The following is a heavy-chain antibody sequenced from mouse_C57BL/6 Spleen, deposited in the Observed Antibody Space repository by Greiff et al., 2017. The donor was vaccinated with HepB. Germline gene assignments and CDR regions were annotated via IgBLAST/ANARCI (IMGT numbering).Heavy chain of an antibody. CDR3: AREGITTVVAKDWFAY. CDR2: INPSSGYT. CDR1: GYTFTSYT. J-gene: IGHJ3*01. D-gene: IGHD1-1*01. Sequence: VQLQESGAELARPGASVKMSCKASGYTFTSYTMHWVKQRPGQGLEWIGYINPSSGYTKYNQKFKDKATLTADKSSSTDYMQLSSLTSEDSAVYYCAREGITTVVAKDWFAYWGQGTLVTVSA. V-gene: IGHV1-4*01.